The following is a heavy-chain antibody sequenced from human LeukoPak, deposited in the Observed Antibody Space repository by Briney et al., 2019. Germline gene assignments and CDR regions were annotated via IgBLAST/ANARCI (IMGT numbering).Heavy chain of an antibody. Sequence: KTGGSLRLSCAASGFTFSDYYMSWIRQAPGKGLEWVSYISTTSSFTNYADSVKGRFTISRDNAKNSLYLQMNSLRADDAAVYYCARASSKQLAGYLPDGFDIWGQGTMVTVSS. CDR3: ARASSKQLAGYLPDGFDI. V-gene: IGHV3-11*06. J-gene: IGHJ3*02. CDR2: ISTTSSFT. CDR1: GFTFSDYY. D-gene: IGHD3-9*01.